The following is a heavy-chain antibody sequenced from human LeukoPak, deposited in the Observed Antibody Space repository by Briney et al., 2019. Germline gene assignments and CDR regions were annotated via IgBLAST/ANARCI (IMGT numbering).Heavy chain of an antibody. CDR1: GFTFSNYD. CDR2: VSYDASNQ. Sequence: GGSLRLSCAASGFTFSNYDMHWVRQAPGKGLEWVAVVSYDASNQYYVDSVKGRFTISRDNSKNTLYLQMNSLRAEDTAVYYCAKSLHSDNSGYHDYWGQGTLVTVSS. V-gene: IGHV3-30*18. CDR3: AKSLHSDNSGYHDY. D-gene: IGHD3-22*01. J-gene: IGHJ4*02.